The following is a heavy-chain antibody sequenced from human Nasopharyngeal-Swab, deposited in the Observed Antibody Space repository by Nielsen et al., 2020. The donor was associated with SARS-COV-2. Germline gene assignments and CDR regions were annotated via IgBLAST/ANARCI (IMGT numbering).Heavy chain of an antibody. J-gene: IGHJ6*02. Sequence: ARQAPGKGLEWVANIKQDGSEKYYVDSVKGRFTISRDNAKNSLYLQMNSLRAEDTAVYYCARVSRYYDILTGYYAEDGMDVWGQGTTVTVSS. V-gene: IGHV3-7*01. CDR3: ARVSRYYDILTGYYAEDGMDV. CDR2: IKQDGSEK. D-gene: IGHD3-9*01.